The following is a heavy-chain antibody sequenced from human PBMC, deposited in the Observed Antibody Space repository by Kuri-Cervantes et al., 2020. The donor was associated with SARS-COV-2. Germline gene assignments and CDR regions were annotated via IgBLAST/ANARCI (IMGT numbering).Heavy chain of an antibody. D-gene: IGHD5-18*01. CDR2: VGYSGDNT. V-gene: IGHV3-23*01. CDR3: ASPDFSYGPA. J-gene: IGHJ5*02. Sequence: GGSLRLSCAASGFTFSNYAMSWVRQAPGKGLEWVSTVGYSGDNTFYADSVKGRFTISRDNSKNTLYLQMSSLKASDTAMYYCASPDFSYGPAWGQGTLVTVSS. CDR1: GFTFSNYA.